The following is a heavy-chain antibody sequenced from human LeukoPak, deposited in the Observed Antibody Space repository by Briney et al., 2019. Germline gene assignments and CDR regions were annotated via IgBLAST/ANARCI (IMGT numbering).Heavy chain of an antibody. CDR3: ARLPHGVVAFDI. Sequence: SETLSLTCAVSGGSISSSNWWSWVRQPPGKGLEWIGEIYHSGSTNYNPSLKSRVTISGDKSKNQFSLKLSSVTAADTAVYYCARLPHGVVAFDIWGQGTMVTVSS. V-gene: IGHV4-4*02. CDR1: GGSISSSNW. D-gene: IGHD2-21*01. CDR2: IYHSGST. J-gene: IGHJ3*02.